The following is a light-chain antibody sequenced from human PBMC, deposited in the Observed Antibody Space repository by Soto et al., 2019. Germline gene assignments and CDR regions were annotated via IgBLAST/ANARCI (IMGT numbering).Light chain of an antibody. CDR3: SSYGGSSSALSV. Sequence: QSALTQPASVSGSPGQSITISCTGTSSDVGGSKYVSWYQQHPGQAPKLMIYDVSIRPSGISDRFSGSKSGYTASLTISGLQTEDEADYYCSSYGGSSSALSVFGTGTKLTVL. CDR2: DVS. V-gene: IGLV2-14*03. CDR1: SSDVGGSKY. J-gene: IGLJ1*01.